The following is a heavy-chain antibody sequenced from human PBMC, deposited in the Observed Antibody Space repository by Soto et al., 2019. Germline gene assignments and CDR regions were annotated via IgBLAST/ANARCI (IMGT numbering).Heavy chain of an antibody. CDR1: GYTFTSYG. CDR3: AREITTTYYYDSSGYHRARGY. CDR2: IIAYNGNT. J-gene: IGHJ4*02. Sequence: ASVKVSCNASGYTFTSYGISWVPQSPRQGLEWMRWIIAYNGNTNYAQKLQGRGTMTTDTSKNTLYLQMNSLRAEDTAVYYCAREITTTYYYDSSGYHRARGYWGQGSLVTVSS. V-gene: IGHV1-18*01. D-gene: IGHD3-22*01.